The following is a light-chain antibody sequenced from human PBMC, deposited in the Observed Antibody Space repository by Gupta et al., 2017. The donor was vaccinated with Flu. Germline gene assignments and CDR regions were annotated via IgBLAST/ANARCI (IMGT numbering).Light chain of an antibody. CDR2: GAS. Sequence: EIVLTQSPGTLSLSPGERATLSCRASQSVSSSYLAWYQQKPGQAPRLLIYGASSRATGIPDRFSGSGSGTDFTLTISRLEPEDFAVYYCQHDRSSPGAFGHGTNVDIK. CDR1: QSVSSSY. J-gene: IGKJ3*01. V-gene: IGKV3-20*01. CDR3: QHDRSSPGA.